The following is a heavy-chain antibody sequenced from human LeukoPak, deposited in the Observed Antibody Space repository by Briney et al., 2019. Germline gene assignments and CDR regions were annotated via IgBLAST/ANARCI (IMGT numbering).Heavy chain of an antibody. J-gene: IGHJ4*02. CDR1: GFTFSTYW. Sequence: GGSLRLSCAASGFTFSTYWMTWVRQAPGKGPEWVANIKEDGSATYYVDSVKGLFNISRDNSKNTLYLQMNGLRAEDTAVYYCARDSGNLFDYWGQGTLVTVSS. D-gene: IGHD3-10*01. CDR3: ARDSGNLFDY. V-gene: IGHV3-7*05. CDR2: IKEDGSAT.